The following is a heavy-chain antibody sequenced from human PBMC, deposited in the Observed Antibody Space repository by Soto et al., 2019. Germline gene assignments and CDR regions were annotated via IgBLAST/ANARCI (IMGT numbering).Heavy chain of an antibody. D-gene: IGHD1-26*01. CDR3: AKRRGAGGHFDY. V-gene: IGHV3-23*01. J-gene: IGHJ4*02. CDR1: GFTFSSYA. CDR2: VSTRGST. Sequence: DVQLLESGGGLVQPEGSLRLSCAASGFTFSSYAMGWVRQGPGKGLEWVAGVSTRGSTQYADYVRVRLTISRDNSKNTMARQMTSLTAEDTAVYFCAKRRGAGGHFDYLSQCALVTVSS.